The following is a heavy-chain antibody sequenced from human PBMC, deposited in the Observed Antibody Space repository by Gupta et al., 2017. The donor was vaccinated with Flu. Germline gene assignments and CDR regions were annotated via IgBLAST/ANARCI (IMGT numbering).Heavy chain of an antibody. D-gene: IGHD4-17*01. CDR2: IRGSGDST. V-gene: IGHV3-23*01. CDR3: AKDQYGGNSGVLDY. Sequence: EVQLLESGGGLVQPGGSLRLSCAASRFTFSSSAMSWVPQAPGKGLEWVSAIRGSGDSTYYADSVKCRFTISRDNSKNTLYLQMNSLRAEDTAVYYCAKDQYGGNSGVLDYWGQGTLVTVSS. CDR1: RFTFSSSA. J-gene: IGHJ4*02.